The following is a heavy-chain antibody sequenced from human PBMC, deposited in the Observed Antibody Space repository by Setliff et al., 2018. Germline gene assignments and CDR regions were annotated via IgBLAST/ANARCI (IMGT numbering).Heavy chain of an antibody. Sequence: PSETLSLTCNVSGDSMNDNHWTWIRQPPGKGLEWIGYIYTSGGTNYNPSLKSRVTISADMSKNQFSLKLSSVIAADTAVYYCARGVSSVSWTPRYWGRGILVTVSS. V-gene: IGHV4-4*08. D-gene: IGHD6-19*01. J-gene: IGHJ4*02. CDR1: GDSMNDNH. CDR2: IYTSGGT. CDR3: ARGVSSVSWTPRY.